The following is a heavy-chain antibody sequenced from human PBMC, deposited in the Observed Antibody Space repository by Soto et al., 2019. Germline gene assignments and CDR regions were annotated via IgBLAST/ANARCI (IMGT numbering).Heavy chain of an antibody. J-gene: IGHJ6*02. D-gene: IGHD4-17*01. CDR2: IYYSGST. CDR1: GGSISSGGYY. V-gene: IGHV4-31*03. CDR3: AREVGGLRPRSMDV. Sequence: PSETLSLTCTVSGGSISSGGYYWSWIRHHPGKGLEWIGYIYYSGSTYYNPSLKSRVTISVDTSKNQFSLKLSSVTAADTAVYYCAREVGGLRPRSMDVWGQGTTVTVSS.